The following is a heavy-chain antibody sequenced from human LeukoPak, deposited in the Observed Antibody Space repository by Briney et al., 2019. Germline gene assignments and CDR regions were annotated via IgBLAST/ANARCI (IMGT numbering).Heavy chain of an antibody. CDR1: GGSISSNAYY. D-gene: IGHD1-1*01. CDR2: IYSSVST. J-gene: IGHJ4*02. V-gene: IGHV4-39*07. CDR3: ARGIRTGYGY. Sequence: PSETLSLTCTVSGGSISSNAYYWAWIRQPPGKGLEWIGSIYSSVSTYYNPSLKSRVTISVDTSKNQFSLKVMYLTAADTAVYFCARGIRTGYGYWGQGTLVTVSS.